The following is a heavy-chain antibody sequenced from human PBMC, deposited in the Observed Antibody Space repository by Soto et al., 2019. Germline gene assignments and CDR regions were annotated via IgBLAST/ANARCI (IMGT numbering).Heavy chain of an antibody. CDR3: GGATGSMIVVVDYDAFDI. V-gene: IGHV3-30-3*01. CDR1: GFTFSSYA. J-gene: IGHJ3*02. CDR2: ISYDVSKR. D-gene: IGHD3-22*01. Sequence: PGGSLSLSCAASGFTFSSYAMHWGRQDPGEGLEWVAGISYDVSKRYYSDCVKGRFTISRDNSKNTLYLQMNRLRAEDTAVYYCGGATGSMIVVVDYDAFDIWGQGTMVTVSS.